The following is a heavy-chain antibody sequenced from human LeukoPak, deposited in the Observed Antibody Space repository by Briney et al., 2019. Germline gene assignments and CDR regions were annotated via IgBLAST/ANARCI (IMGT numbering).Heavy chain of an antibody. V-gene: IGHV1-69*13. CDR3: ARGAGITGTTYNWFDP. J-gene: IGHJ5*02. CDR2: IIPIFGTA. D-gene: IGHD1/OR15-1a*01. CDR1: GGTFSSYA. Sequence: GASVKVSCKASGGTFSSYAISWVRQAPGQGLEWMGGIIPIFGTANYAQKFQGRVTITADESTSTAYMELSSLRSEDTAVYYCARGAGITGTTYNWFDPWGQGTLVTVSS.